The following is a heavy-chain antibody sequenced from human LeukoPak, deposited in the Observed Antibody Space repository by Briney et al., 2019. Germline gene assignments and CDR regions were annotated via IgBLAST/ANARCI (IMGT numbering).Heavy chain of an antibody. CDR2: INTNDGNT. J-gene: IGHJ4*02. V-gene: IGHV1-18*04. CDR3: ARDNN. Sequence: ASVKLSCEASGYTFTNYGISWVRQAPGQGLEWMGRINTNDGNTNYAPKLQARVTMTTDTSTSTAYLELRGLRYDDTATYYCARDNNWGQGALVTVSS. CDR1: GYTFTNYG.